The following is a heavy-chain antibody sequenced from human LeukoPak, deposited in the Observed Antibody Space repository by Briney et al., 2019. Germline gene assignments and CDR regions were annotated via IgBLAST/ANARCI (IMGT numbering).Heavy chain of an antibody. V-gene: IGHV3-11*06. D-gene: IGHD6-19*01. J-gene: IGHJ4*02. CDR3: ARGQIAVAGTPRRPPDY. Sequence: GGSLRLSCAASGFTFSDYYMSWIRQAPGKGLEWVSYISSSSSYTNYADSVKGRFTISRDNAKNSLYLQTDSLRAEDTAVYYCARGQIAVAGTPRRPPDYWGQGTLVTVSS. CDR2: ISSSSSYT. CDR1: GFTFSDYY.